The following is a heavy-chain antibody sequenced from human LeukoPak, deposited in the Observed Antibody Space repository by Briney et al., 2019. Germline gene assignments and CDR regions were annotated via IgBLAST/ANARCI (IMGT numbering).Heavy chain of an antibody. Sequence: SETLSLTCAVYGGSFSGYYWSWIRQPPGKGLEWIGEINHSGSTNYNPSLKSRVTISVDTSKNQFSLQLNSVTPEDTAVYYCARDSSGWYPGFDYWGQGTLVTVSS. J-gene: IGHJ4*02. CDR1: GGSFSGYY. CDR2: INHSGST. CDR3: ARDSSGWYPGFDY. D-gene: IGHD6-19*01. V-gene: IGHV4-34*01.